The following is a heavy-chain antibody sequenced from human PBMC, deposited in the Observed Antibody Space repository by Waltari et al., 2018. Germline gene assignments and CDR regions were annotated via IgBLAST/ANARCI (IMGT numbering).Heavy chain of an antibody. CDR1: GSASSGSP. CDR2: IRREPYNYAT. J-gene: IGHJ4*02. D-gene: IGHD6-19*01. V-gene: IGHV3-73*01. CDR3: SGGEVTGTDF. Sequence: EVQVVESGGGLVQPGGSLNPPAPPSGSASSGSPIHWVRQTSGKGLEWVGRIRREPYNYATAYSASVKGRFTISRDDSKSTAYLQMNSLMTEDTAVYYCSGGEVTGTDFWGQGTLVTVSS.